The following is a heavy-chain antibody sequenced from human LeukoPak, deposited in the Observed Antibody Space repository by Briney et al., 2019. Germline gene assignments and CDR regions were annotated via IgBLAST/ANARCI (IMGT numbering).Heavy chain of an antibody. V-gene: IGHV3-74*01. Sequence: PGGSLRLSCAASGFTFSSYWMHRVRQAPGKGLVWVSRINTDGSSTSYADSVKGRFTISRDNAKNTLYLQMNSLRAEDTAVYYCASLRGYSYGPLDYWGQGTLVTVSS. D-gene: IGHD5-18*01. CDR1: GFTFSSYW. CDR3: ASLRGYSYGPLDY. J-gene: IGHJ4*02. CDR2: INTDGSST.